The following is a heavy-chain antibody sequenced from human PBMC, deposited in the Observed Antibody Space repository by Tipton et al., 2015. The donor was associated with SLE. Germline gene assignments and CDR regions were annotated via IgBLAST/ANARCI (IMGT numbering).Heavy chain of an antibody. CDR3: ARGPPFMEWERNWFDS. J-gene: IGHJ5*01. CDR2: IYDTEST. D-gene: IGHD3-3*02. Sequence: TLSLTCAVSGGSITDGDYAWSWIRQPPGKGLAWIGYIYDTESTYDNSSLKNRVAISVDKSKNQFSLRLTSVTAADTAVYYCARGPPFMEWERNWFDSWGQGTQVTVSS. V-gene: IGHV4-30-2*01. CDR1: GGSITDGDYA.